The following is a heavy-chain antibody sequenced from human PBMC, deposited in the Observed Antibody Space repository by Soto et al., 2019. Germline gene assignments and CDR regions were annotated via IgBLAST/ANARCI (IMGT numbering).Heavy chain of an antibody. V-gene: IGHV1-18*01. CDR3: ARDSVDEALGTFDK. CDR1: GYTFSTYP. Sequence: ASVKVSCKTSGYTFSTYPISWVRQAPGQGLEWVGWISTYNGKTNYGQKFQGRVTITSDTSTSTAYMDLRNLRSDDTAVYYCARDSVDEALGTFDKWGQGTLVTVSS. J-gene: IGHJ4*02. D-gene: IGHD6-13*01. CDR2: ISTYNGKT.